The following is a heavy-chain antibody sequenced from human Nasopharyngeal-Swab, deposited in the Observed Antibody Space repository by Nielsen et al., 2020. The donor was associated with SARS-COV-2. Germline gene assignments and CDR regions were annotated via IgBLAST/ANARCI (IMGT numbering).Heavy chain of an antibody. V-gene: IGHV4-39*07. CDR3: ARERGRGGIWNYYYYYMDV. D-gene: IGHD3-10*01. CDR2: IYSSGST. J-gene: IGHJ6*03. Sequence: IRQPPGKGLGWIGSIYSSGSTSYNPSPKSRVTISVDTSKNQFSLKLISVTAADTAVYYCARERGRGGIWNYYYYYMDVWGKGTTVTVSS.